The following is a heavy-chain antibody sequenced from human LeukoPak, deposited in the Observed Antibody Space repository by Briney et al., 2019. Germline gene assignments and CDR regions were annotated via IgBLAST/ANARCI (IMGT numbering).Heavy chain of an antibody. V-gene: IGHV1-18*01. Sequence: VASVTVSCKASGYAFTNYAISWVRQAPGQGLEWMGWISVYNGNTNYAQKLQGRVTMTADTSTTTAYMELRSLRSDDTAVYYCARGYCSSATCRNFDYWGQGALVTV. CDR3: ARGYCSSATCRNFDY. CDR1: GYAFTNYA. J-gene: IGHJ4*02. D-gene: IGHD2-2*01. CDR2: ISVYNGNT.